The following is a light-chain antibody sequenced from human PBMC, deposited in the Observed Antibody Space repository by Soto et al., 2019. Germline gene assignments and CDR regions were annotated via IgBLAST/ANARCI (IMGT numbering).Light chain of an antibody. CDR2: EVS. CDR3: TSFTGSRPWV. J-gene: IGLJ3*02. CDR1: SSDVGGYNY. V-gene: IGLV2-14*03. Sequence: QSALTQPASVSGSPGQSITISCTGTSSDVGGYNYVSWFQQHPGKAPKLKIYEVSNRPSGVSNRFSGSKSGYTASLTISELQAEDEADYYGTSFTGSRPWVFGGGTNLPS.